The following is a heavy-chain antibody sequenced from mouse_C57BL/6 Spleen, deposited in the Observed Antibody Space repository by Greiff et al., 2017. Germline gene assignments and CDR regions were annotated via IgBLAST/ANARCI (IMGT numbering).Heavy chain of an antibody. CDR1: GYSFTDYN. CDR3: AKTYGYGEGLYAMDY. J-gene: IGHJ4*01. D-gene: IGHD2-2*01. V-gene: IGHV1-39*01. CDR2: INPNYGTT. Sequence: EVQLQQSGPELVKPGASVKISCKASGYSFTDYNMNWVKQSNGKSLEWIGVINPNYGTTSYNQKFKGTATLTVDQSSSTAYLQLNSLTSEDSAVYYCAKTYGYGEGLYAMDYWGQGTTVSVAS.